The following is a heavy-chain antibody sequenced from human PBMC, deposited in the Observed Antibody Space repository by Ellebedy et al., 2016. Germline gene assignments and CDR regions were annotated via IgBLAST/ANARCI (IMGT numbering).Heavy chain of an antibody. D-gene: IGHD7-27*01. CDR1: GFTFNNYA. Sequence: GESLKISXAASGFTFNNYAMSWVRQAPGKGLEWLATIKPDGRQKYYMDSVEGRFSVSRDNTKNSLYLQMYSLRADDAAIYYCVRDVDTWGNWGLGTLVTVSS. CDR2: IKPDGRQK. CDR3: VRDVDTWGN. V-gene: IGHV3-7*01. J-gene: IGHJ4*02.